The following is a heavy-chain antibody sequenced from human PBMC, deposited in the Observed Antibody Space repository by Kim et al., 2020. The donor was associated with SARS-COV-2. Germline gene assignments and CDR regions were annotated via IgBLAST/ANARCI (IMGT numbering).Heavy chain of an antibody. D-gene: IGHD2-2*01. CDR1: GGSISSYY. J-gene: IGHJ6*02. CDR2: IYYSGST. Sequence: SETLSLTCTVSGGSISSYYWSWIRQPPGKGLEWIGYIYYSGSTNYNPSLKSRVTISVDTSKNQFSLKLSSVTAADTAVYYCARDSQLPFPGTLYGMDVWGQGTTVTVSS. CDR3: ARDSQLPFPGTLYGMDV. V-gene: IGHV4-59*13.